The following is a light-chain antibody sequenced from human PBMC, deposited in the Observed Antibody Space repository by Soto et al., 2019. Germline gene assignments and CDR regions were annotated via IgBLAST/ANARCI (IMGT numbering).Light chain of an antibody. V-gene: IGKV3-11*01. Sequence: DIVMTQSPATLSVAPLERAALSCMASQSVSSYLAWYQQKPGQAPRLLIYDASNRATGIPARFSGSGSGTDFTLTISSLEPEDFAVYYRQQRSNFGQGTRLEIK. CDR2: DAS. J-gene: IGKJ5*01. CDR1: QSVSSY. CDR3: QQRSN.